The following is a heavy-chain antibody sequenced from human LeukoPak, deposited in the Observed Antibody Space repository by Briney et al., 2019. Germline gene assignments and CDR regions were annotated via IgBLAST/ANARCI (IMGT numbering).Heavy chain of an antibody. CDR1: GFTFSSYA. CDR2: ISSGGGST. CDR3: AKSSGTVWGGFDY. V-gene: IGHV3-23*01. Sequence: GGSLRLSCAASGFTFSSYAMSWVRQAPGKGLEWVSAISSGGGSTYYADSVKGRFTISRDNSKNTLYLQMNSLRAEDTAVYYCAKSSGTVWGGFDYWGQGTLVTVSS. J-gene: IGHJ4*02. D-gene: IGHD4-17*01.